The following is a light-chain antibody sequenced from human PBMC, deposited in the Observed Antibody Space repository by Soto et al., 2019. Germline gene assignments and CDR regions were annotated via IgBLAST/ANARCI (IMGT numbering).Light chain of an antibody. J-gene: IGKJ1*01. CDR3: QQYGSSPLS. V-gene: IGKV3-20*01. CDR2: GAS. CDR1: QSVSSSY. Sequence: EIVLTQSPGTLSLSPGERATLSCRASQSVSSSYLAWYQQKPGQAPRLLIYGASSRATGIPDRFSGSGSGRDFTFTISSLEPEDFAVYYCQQYGSSPLSFGQGTKVEIK.